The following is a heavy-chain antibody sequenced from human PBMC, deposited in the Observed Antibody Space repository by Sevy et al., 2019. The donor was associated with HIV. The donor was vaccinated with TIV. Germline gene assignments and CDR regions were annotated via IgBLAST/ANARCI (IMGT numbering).Heavy chain of an antibody. V-gene: IGHV1-2*02. CDR1: GYTFTAYY. J-gene: IGHJ5*02. CDR3: ARGVGDDIWGGYQGNWFDP. CDR2: INPNSGDT. Sequence: ASVKVSCKASGYTFTAYYIHWVRQAPGQGLECLGWINPNSGDTYYAQKFQGRVTMSRDPSFSTAYMELNSLTSDDAAVYYCARGVGDDIWGGYQGNWFDPWGQGTLVTVSS. D-gene: IGHD3-16*02.